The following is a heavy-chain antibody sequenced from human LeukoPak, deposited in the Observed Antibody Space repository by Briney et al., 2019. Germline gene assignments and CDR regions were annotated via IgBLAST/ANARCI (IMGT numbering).Heavy chain of an antibody. J-gene: IGHJ4*02. D-gene: IGHD6-13*01. CDR3: ARSSSSWRGGHQIDY. V-gene: IGHV3-11*01. CDR2: ISSSGSTI. Sequence: GGSLRLSCAASGFTFSDYYMSWIRQAPGKGLEWVSYISSSGSTIYYADPVKGRFTISRDNAKNSLYLQMNSLRAEDTAVYYCARSSSSWRGGHQIDYWGQGTLVTVSS. CDR1: GFTFSDYY.